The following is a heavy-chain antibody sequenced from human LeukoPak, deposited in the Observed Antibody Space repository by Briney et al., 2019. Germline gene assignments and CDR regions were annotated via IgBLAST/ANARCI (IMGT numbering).Heavy chain of an antibody. D-gene: IGHD6-19*01. CDR3: ARESPFGSGWYYPSWFDP. CDR1: GGSFSGYY. J-gene: IGHJ5*02. Sequence: SETLSLTCAVYGGSFSGYYWSWIRQPPGKGLEWIGEINHSGSTNYNPSLKSRVTISVDTSKNQFSLKLSSVTAADTAVYYCARESPFGSGWYYPSWFDPWGQGTLVTVSS. CDR2: INHSGST. V-gene: IGHV4-34*01.